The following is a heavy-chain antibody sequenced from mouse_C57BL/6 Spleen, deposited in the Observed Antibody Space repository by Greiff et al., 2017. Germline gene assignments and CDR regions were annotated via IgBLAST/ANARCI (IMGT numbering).Heavy chain of an antibody. D-gene: IGHD1-1*01. CDR2: INPNNGGT. CDR1: GYTFTDYN. V-gene: IGHV1-18*01. Sequence: VQLQQSGPELVKPGASVKIPCTASGYTFTDYNMDWVKQSPGKSLEWIGNINPNNGGTIYNQKFKGKATLTVDKSSSTAYMELRSLTSEDTAVYYYAGRRGYYGSSLGFDYWGQGTTLTVSS. J-gene: IGHJ2*01. CDR3: AGRRGYYGSSLGFDY.